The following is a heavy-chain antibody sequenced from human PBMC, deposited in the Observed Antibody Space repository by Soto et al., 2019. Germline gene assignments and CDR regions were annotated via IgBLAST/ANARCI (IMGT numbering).Heavy chain of an antibody. CDR1: RYTFTRYC. Sequence: ASVKVSCKASRYTFTRYCFSWVRQAPGQGLEWMGRISAYNGNTNYAQKLQGIVTMTTDTSTSTAYMELRSLRSDDTADYYCARDWRGTVSSNYYYGIDVWGQGTTVTVSS. CDR3: ARDWRGTVSSNYYYGIDV. CDR2: ISAYNGNT. D-gene: IGHD1-1*01. V-gene: IGHV1-18*01. J-gene: IGHJ6*02.